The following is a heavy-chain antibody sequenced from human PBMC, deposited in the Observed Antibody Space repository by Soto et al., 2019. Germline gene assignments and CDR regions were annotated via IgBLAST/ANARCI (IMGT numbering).Heavy chain of an antibody. J-gene: IGHJ6*02. Sequence: GGSLRLSCVASGFTFSSYSMNWVRQAPGKGLEWVSCISSSSSDIYYADSVKGRFTISRDNAKNSLYLQMNSLRAEDTAVYYCARGYYYDSRMDVWGQGTTVTVSS. CDR2: ISSSSSDI. D-gene: IGHD3-22*01. V-gene: IGHV3-21*01. CDR3: ARGYYYDSRMDV. CDR1: GFTFSSYS.